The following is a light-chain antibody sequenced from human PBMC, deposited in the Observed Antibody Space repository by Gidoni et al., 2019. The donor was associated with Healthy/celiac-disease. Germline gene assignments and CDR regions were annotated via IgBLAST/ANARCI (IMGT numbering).Light chain of an antibody. CDR3: QSYDSSLSAL. CDR1: SSNIGAGYA. J-gene: IGLJ2*01. CDR2: GNS. Sequence: QSVLTQPPSVSGAPGQRVTISCTGSSSNIGAGYAVHWYQQLPGTAPKPLIYGNSNRPSGVPDRFSGSKSGTSASLAITGLQAEDEADYYCQSYDSSLSALFGGGTKLTVL. V-gene: IGLV1-40*01.